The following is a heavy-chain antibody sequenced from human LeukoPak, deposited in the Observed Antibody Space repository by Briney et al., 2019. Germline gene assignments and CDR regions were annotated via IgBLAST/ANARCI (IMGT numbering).Heavy chain of an antibody. V-gene: IGHV3-7*01. CDR2: IKQDGSEK. D-gene: IGHD2-21*02. CDR1: GFTFSSYE. J-gene: IGHJ6*03. Sequence: GGSLRLSCAASGFTFSSYEMNWVRQAPGKGLEWVGNIKQDGSEKYYVDSVKGRFTISRDNARNSLYLQMNSLRAEDTAVYYCARNGAPVVTAITPYYYYMDVWGKGTTVTVPS. CDR3: ARNGAPVVTAITPYYYYMDV.